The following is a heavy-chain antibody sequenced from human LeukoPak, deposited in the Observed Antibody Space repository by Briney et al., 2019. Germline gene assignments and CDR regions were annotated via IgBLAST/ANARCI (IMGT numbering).Heavy chain of an antibody. V-gene: IGHV3-7*03. Sequence: HPGGSLRLSCAASGFTFTTYWIHWIRQAPGKGLEWVANMKTDGSEKYYVDSVKGRFTISRDNTKNSVYLQMNSLRAEDTAVYYCANIHFDLVVAATALDYWGQGTLVTVSS. CDR2: MKTDGSEK. J-gene: IGHJ4*02. CDR3: ANIHFDLVVAATALDY. CDR1: GFTFTTYW. D-gene: IGHD2-15*01.